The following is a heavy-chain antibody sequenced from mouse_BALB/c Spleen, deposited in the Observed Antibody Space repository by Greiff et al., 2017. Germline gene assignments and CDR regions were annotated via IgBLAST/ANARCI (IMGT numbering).Heavy chain of an antibody. J-gene: IGHJ2*01. D-gene: IGHD3-3*01. CDR2: IWSGGST. CDR3: ARGGGRGFDY. Sequence: VQLQQSGPGLVQPSQSLSITCTVSGFSLTSYGVHWVRQSPGKGLEWLGVIWSGGSTDDNAAFISRLSISKDNSKSQVFFKMNSLQANDTARYNSARGGGRGFDYWGQGTTLTVSS. V-gene: IGHV2-2*02. CDR1: GFSLTSYG.